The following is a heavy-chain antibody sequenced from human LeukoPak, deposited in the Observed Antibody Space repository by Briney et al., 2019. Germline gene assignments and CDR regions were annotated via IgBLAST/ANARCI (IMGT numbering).Heavy chain of an antibody. CDR3: VRQDCSGGSCYLDY. J-gene: IGHJ4*02. CDR1: RFIFSKYA. V-gene: IGHV3-30*04. CDR2: ISYHGRDQ. Sequence: GGSLRLSCAASRFIFSKYAMHWVRQAPGKGLDWVAVISYHGRDQFYADSVKGRFTISRDSSKDTLYLQMNSLRTEDTAVYYCVRQDCSGGSCYLDYWGQGTLVTVSS. D-gene: IGHD2-15*01.